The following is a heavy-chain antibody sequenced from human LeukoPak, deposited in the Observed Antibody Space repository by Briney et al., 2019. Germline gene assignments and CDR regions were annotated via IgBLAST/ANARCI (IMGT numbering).Heavy chain of an antibody. CDR2: ITNSGDNT. Sequence: GGSLRLSCAASGFTFSTYAMSWVRQAPGKGLEWVSAITNSGDNTYYAHSVRGRFTISRDNSKNTLYLQMNSLRADDTAVYHCAKGGASSPYTYIDVWGKGTTVIVSS. D-gene: IGHD6-6*01. J-gene: IGHJ6*04. CDR1: GFTFSTYA. CDR3: AKGGASSPYTYIDV. V-gene: IGHV3-23*01.